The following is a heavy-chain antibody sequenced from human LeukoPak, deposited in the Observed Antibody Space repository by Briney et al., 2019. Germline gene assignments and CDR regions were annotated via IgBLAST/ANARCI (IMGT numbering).Heavy chain of an antibody. CDR3: ARSMVRGVIPFDP. J-gene: IGHJ5*02. CDR1: GYTFTSYA. CDR2: INAGSGNT. D-gene: IGHD3-10*01. Sequence: ASVKVSCKASGYTFTSYAMHWVRQAPGQRLEWMGWINAGSGNTKYSQKFQGRVTITRDTSASTAYMELSSLRSEDTAVYYCARSMVRGVIPFDPWGQGTLVTVSS. V-gene: IGHV1-3*01.